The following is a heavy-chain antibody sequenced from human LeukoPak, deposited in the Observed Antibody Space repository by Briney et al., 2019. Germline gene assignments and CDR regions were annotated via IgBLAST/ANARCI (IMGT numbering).Heavy chain of an antibody. Sequence: SETLSLTCTVSGGSISSYYWSWIRQPPGKGLEWIGYIYTSGSTNYNPSLKSRVTISVDTSTNQFSLKLSSVTAADTAVYYCARQGFTRGYYFDYWGQGTLVTVSS. V-gene: IGHV4-4*09. CDR3: ARQGFTRGYYFDY. D-gene: IGHD2-15*01. J-gene: IGHJ4*02. CDR2: IYTSGST. CDR1: GGSISSYY.